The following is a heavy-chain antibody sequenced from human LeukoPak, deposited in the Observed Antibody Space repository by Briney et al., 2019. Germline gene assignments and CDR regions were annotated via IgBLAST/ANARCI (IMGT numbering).Heavy chain of an antibody. CDR1: GYTFTGYY. J-gene: IGHJ4*02. CDR3: ARDDYDFWSGYAYSYYFDY. V-gene: IGHV1-2*02. Sequence: ASVKVSCKASGYTFTGYYMHWVRQAPGQGLEWMGWINPNSGGTNYAQKFQGRVTMTRDTSISTAYMELRSLRSDDTAVYYCARDDYDFWSGYAYSYYFDYWGQGTLVTVSS. CDR2: INPNSGGT. D-gene: IGHD3-3*01.